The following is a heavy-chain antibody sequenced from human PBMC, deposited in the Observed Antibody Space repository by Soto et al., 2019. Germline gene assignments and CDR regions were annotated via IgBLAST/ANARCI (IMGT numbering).Heavy chain of an antibody. V-gene: IGHV4-39*02. CDR2: IYYSGST. CDR3: ARESLSSSPIYYYYYGMDV. J-gene: IGHJ6*02. Sequence: SETLSLTCTVSGGSISSSSYYWGWIRQPPGKGLEWIGSIYYSGSTYYNPSLKSRVTISVDTYNNQFSLKLSSVTAADTAVYYCARESLSSSPIYYYYYGMDVWGQGTTVTVSS. CDR1: GGSISSSSYY. D-gene: IGHD6-6*01.